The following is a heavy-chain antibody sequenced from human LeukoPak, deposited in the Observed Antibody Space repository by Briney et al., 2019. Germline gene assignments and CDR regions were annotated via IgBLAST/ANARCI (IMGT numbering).Heavy chain of an antibody. J-gene: IGHJ4*02. Sequence: ETLSLTCAVYGGSFSGYYWSWVRQAPGKGLEWVSVIYSGGSTYYADSVKGRFTISRHNSKNTLYLQMNSLRAEDTAVYYCARDDYDSNYWGQGTLVTVSS. CDR2: IYSGGST. CDR1: GGSFSGYY. CDR3: ARDDYDSNY. D-gene: IGHD3-22*01. V-gene: IGHV3-53*04.